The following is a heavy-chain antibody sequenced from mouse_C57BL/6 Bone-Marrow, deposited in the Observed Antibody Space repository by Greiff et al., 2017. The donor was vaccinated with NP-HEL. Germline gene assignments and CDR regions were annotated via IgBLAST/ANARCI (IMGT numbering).Heavy chain of an antibody. D-gene: IGHD2-4*01. V-gene: IGHV1-64*01. CDR1: GYTFTSYW. J-gene: IGHJ1*03. CDR3: ASPLYYDYDDWYFDV. CDR2: IHPNSGST. Sequence: QVQLQQPGADLVKPGASVKLSCKASGYTFTSYWMHWVKQRPGQGLEWIGMIHPNSGSTNYNEKFKSKATLTVDKSSSTAYMQLSSLTSEDSAVYYCASPLYYDYDDWYFDVWGTGTTVTVSS.